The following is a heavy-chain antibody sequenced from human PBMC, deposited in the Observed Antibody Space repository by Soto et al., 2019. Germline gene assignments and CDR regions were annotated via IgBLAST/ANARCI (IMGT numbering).Heavy chain of an antibody. CDR3: AREIAATGFHF. CDR1: GGDFKKYG. D-gene: IGHD3-9*01. Sequence: QVQLVQSGAEVKKPGSSVKVSCKTSGGDFKKYGVSWVRQAPGQGLEWMGGIVPVFGSAKYGQIFQGRVTITADDLTSTTYMELCGLKPEDTAIYYCAREIAATGFHFWGQGTLVIVSS. V-gene: IGHV1-69*12. CDR2: IVPVFGSA. J-gene: IGHJ4*02.